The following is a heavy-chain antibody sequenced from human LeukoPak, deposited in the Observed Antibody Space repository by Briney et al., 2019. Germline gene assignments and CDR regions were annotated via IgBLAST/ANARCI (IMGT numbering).Heavy chain of an antibody. D-gene: IGHD5-12*01. CDR2: ISSDGSNK. V-gene: IGHV3-30*04. Sequence: GGSLRLSCVASGFTFSNFALHWFRQAPGKGLEWVAVISSDGSNKFYADSVKGRFTISRDDPVDTVFLQMNSLRADDTAVYYCTRDDVLSGYVPYYYAMDVWGQGTTVTVSS. J-gene: IGHJ6*02. CDR3: TRDDVLSGYVPYYYAMDV. CDR1: GFTFSNFA.